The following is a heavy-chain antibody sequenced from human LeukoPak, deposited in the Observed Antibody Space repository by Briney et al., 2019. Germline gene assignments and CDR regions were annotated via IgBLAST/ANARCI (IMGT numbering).Heavy chain of an antibody. V-gene: IGHV4-4*07. D-gene: IGHD4-17*01. CDR3: ARVSASGYGDLSFDY. Sequence: SETLSLTCTVSGGSISSYYWSWIRQPAGKGLEWIGRIYTSGTTHYNPSLKSRVTMSVDTSKNQFSLKLSSVTAADTAVYYCARVSASGYGDLSFDYWGQGTLVTVSS. CDR1: GGSISSYY. CDR2: IYTSGTT. J-gene: IGHJ4*02.